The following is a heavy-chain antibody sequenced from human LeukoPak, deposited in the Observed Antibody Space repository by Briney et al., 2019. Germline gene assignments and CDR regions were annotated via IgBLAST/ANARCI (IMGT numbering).Heavy chain of an antibody. CDR1: GGTFSSYA. Sequence: ASVKVSCKASGGTFSSYAISWVRQAPGQGLEWMGGIIPVFGTANYAQKFQGRVTITTDESTSTAYMELSSLRSEDTAVYYCAREASSISSRWFVPWGQGTLVTVSS. J-gene: IGHJ5*02. D-gene: IGHD6-6*01. V-gene: IGHV1-69*05. CDR3: AREASSISSRWFVP. CDR2: IIPVFGTA.